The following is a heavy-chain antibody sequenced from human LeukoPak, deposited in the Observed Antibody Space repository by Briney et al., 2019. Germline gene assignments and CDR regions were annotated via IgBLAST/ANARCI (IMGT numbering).Heavy chain of an antibody. CDR2: IFPIFGTA. Sequence: ASVKVSCKASGGTFSSYAISWVRPAPGQGLEWMGGIFPIFGTANYAQKFQGRVTITADESTSTAYMELSSLRSEDTAVYYCAVLGYCSSTSCYAEYFQHWGQGTLVTVSS. CDR1: GGTFSSYA. V-gene: IGHV1-69*13. D-gene: IGHD2-2*01. CDR3: AVLGYCSSTSCYAEYFQH. J-gene: IGHJ1*01.